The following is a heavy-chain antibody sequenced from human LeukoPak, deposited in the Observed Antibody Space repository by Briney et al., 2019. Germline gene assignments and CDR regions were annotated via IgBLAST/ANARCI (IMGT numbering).Heavy chain of an antibody. D-gene: IGHD4-17*01. Sequence: GGSLRLSCAASGLSFSSYGMHRVRQAPGKGLEWVAVIWYDGTNKYYADSVKGRVTISRDNSKNTVYLQMNILRVEDTAVYYCTTDRDYGDYPEYYFDYWGQGTLVTVSS. CDR2: IWYDGTNK. V-gene: IGHV3-33*01. CDR3: TTDRDYGDYPEYYFDY. CDR1: GLSFSSYG. J-gene: IGHJ4*02.